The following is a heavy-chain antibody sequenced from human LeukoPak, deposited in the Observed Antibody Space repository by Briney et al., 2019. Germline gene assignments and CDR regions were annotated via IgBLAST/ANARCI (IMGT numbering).Heavy chain of an antibody. D-gene: IGHD6-19*01. J-gene: IGHJ6*02. CDR1: GGTFSSYA. CDR3: ARDLLGGSGWSRYYYYYYGMDV. V-gene: IGHV1-18*01. Sequence: GASVKVSCKASGGTFSSYAISWVRQAPGQGLEWMGWISAYNGNTNYAQKLQGRVTMTTDTSTSTAYMELRSLRSDDTAVYYCARDLLGGSGWSRYYYYYYGMDVWGQGTTVTVSS. CDR2: ISAYNGNT.